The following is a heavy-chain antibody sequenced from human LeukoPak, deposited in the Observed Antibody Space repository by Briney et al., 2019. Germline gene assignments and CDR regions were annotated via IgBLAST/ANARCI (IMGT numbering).Heavy chain of an antibody. CDR2: INVDGTAE. CDR1: GFTFSSYW. CDR3: ARDPYRFAFDI. J-gene: IGHJ3*02. D-gene: IGHD1-26*01. V-gene: IGHV3-7*03. Sequence: HPGGSLRLSCAASGFTFSSYWMNWVRQTPGQGLEWVANINVDGTAEYYVDSVKGRFTISRDNANNSLYLQMNSLRAEDTAVYYCARDPYRFAFDIWGQGTVVLVSS.